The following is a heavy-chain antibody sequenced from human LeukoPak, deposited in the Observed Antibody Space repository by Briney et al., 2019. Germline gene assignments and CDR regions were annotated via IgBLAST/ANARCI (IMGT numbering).Heavy chain of an antibody. CDR2: INPNIGGT. Sequence: GPSVKVSCKTSGYTFTAYSIHWVRQAPGQGLEWIGWINPNIGGTNYNHRFQGWVTMTRDTSIGTAYMDLSRLRSDDTTVYSCARPPTDTGSGSGCCRSVVDYFDSLGQEILVTVSS. CDR1: GYTFTAYS. D-gene: IGHD6-19*01. J-gene: IGHJ4*02. V-gene: IGHV1-2*04. CDR3: ARPPTDTGSGSGCCRSVVDYFDS.